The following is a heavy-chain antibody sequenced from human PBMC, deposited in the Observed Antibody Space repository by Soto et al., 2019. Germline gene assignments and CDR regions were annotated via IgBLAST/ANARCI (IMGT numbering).Heavy chain of an antibody. V-gene: IGHV1-46*01. CDR1: GDTFTDYY. J-gene: IGHJ4*02. Sequence: QVQLVQSGAEVKKPGASVKVSCKASGDTFTDYYIHWVRQAPGQGLEWMGAVNPSGGHTTYAQQFLGRMTMTRETSTSKLFMELPSLTSEDTAVYYCARGGHVVVVTAALDYWGQGTLVTVSS. CDR3: ARGGHVVVVTAALDY. CDR2: VNPSGGHT. D-gene: IGHD2-21*02.